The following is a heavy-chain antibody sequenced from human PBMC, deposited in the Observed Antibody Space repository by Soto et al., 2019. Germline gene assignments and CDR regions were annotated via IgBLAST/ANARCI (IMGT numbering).Heavy chain of an antibody. D-gene: IGHD1-1*01. CDR3: ARTGYNWNDGVSFDT. CDR1: GGSFNDYY. Sequence: SETLSLTCTVSGGSFNDYYWSWIRQPPGQGLEWVGYTHYSGGAIYSPSLKSRVIMSVDTSKNQFSLKLSSVTAADTAVYYCARTGYNWNDGVSFDTWGQGTLLTVSS. J-gene: IGHJ5*02. V-gene: IGHV4-59*01. CDR2: THYSGGA.